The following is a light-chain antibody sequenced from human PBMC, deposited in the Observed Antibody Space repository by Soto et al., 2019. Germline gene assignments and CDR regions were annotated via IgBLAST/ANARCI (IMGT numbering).Light chain of an antibody. CDR3: SSYTSSSTLVV. Sequence: QSALTQPASVSGSSGESITISCTGTSSDVGGYNYVSWYQQHPGKAPKLMIYDVSNRPSGVSNRFSGSKSGNTASLTISGLQAEDEADYYCSSYTSSSTLVVFSGGSKLTVL. J-gene: IGLJ2*01. CDR1: SSDVGGYNY. V-gene: IGLV2-14*01. CDR2: DVS.